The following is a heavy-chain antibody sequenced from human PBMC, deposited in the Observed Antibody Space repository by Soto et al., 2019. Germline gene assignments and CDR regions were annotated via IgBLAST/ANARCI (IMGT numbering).Heavy chain of an antibody. CDR2: IWFDGSDK. D-gene: IGHD2-2*01. CDR3: ARLYCSSPSCYSVGAFEI. CDR1: GFTFSNYG. V-gene: IGHV3-33*01. Sequence: QVQLVASGGGVVQPGRSLRLSCAASGFTFSNYGMHWVRQAPGTGLEWVALIWFDGSDKYYADSVKGRFTMSRDNSKNTVYLQMNSLRAEDTAMYYCARLYCSSPSCYSVGAFEIRGQGTMVTVSS. J-gene: IGHJ3*02.